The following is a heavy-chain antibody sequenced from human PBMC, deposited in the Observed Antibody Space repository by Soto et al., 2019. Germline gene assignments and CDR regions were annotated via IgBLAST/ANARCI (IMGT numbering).Heavy chain of an antibody. D-gene: IGHD3-10*01. CDR3: ARAGGVRGVDLPPHNWFDP. Sequence: ASVKVSCKASGYTFTSYDINWVRQATGQGLEWMGWMNPNSGNTGYAQKFQGRVTMTRNTSISTAYMELSSLRSEDTAVYYCARAGGVRGVDLPPHNWFDPWAREPWSPSPQ. CDR2: MNPNSGNT. CDR1: GYTFTSYD. J-gene: IGHJ5*02. V-gene: IGHV1-8*01.